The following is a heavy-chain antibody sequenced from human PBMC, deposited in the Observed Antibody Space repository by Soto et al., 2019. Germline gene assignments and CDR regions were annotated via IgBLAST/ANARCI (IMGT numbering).Heavy chain of an antibody. Sequence: SVKVSCKASGGTFSSYAISWVRQAPGQGLEWMGGIIPIFGTANYAQKFQGRVTMTADESTSTAYMELRSLRSEDTAVYYCARDRSKYYDFWNWGQGTLVTVSS. CDR2: IIPIFGTA. CDR1: GGTFSSYA. CDR3: ARDRSKYYDFWN. D-gene: IGHD3-3*01. V-gene: IGHV1-69*13. J-gene: IGHJ4*02.